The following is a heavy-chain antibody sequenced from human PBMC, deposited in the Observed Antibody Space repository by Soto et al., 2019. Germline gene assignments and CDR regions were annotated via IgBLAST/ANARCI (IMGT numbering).Heavy chain of an antibody. CDR2: ISSSSSYI. CDR3: ARDSSQNWFDP. CDR1: GFTFSSYS. D-gene: IGHD6-13*01. Sequence: EVQLVESGGGLVKPGGSLRLSCAASGFTFSSYSMNLVRQAPGKGLEWVSSISSSSSYIYYADSVKGRFTISRDNARNSLYLQMNSLRAEDTAVYYCARDSSQNWFDPWGQGALVTVSS. J-gene: IGHJ5*02. V-gene: IGHV3-21*01.